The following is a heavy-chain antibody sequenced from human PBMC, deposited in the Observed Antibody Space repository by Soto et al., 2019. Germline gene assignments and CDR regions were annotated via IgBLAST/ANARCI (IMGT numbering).Heavy chain of an antibody. CDR1: GGSISSYY. J-gene: IGHJ6*02. Sequence: SETLSLTCXVSGGSISSYYWSWIRQPPGKGLEWIGYIYYSGSTYYNPSLKSRVTISVDTSKNQFSLKLSSVTAADTAVYYCARRLYYDSSGFEGGGMDVWGQGTTVTVSS. V-gene: IGHV4-59*04. CDR3: ARRLYYDSSGFEGGGMDV. CDR2: IYYSGST. D-gene: IGHD3-22*01.